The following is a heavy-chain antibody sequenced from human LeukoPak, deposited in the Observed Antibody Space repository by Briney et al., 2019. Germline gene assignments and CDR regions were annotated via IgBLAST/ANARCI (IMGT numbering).Heavy chain of an antibody. CDR2: IIPILGIA. Sequence: SVKVSCKASGGTFSSYAISWVRQAPGQGLEWMGRIIPILGIANYAQKFQGRVTITADKSTSTAYMELSSLRSEDTAVYYCARSGYYDSSGYHYWGQGNLVTVSS. CDR1: GGTFSSYA. D-gene: IGHD3-22*01. CDR3: ARSGYYDSSGYHY. J-gene: IGHJ4*02. V-gene: IGHV1-69*04.